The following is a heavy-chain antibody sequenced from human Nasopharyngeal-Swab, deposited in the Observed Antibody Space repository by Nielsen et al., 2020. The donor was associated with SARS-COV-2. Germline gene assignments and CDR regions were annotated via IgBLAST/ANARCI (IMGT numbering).Heavy chain of an antibody. CDR1: GYTFISFY. Sequence: ASLKVSCKASGYTFISFYILWVRHAPGQRLESMGIISPSGGGTTYAQNFQGRVTMTRDTSMSTVYMELMSLRSEDTAVYYCSRWDYASASIDYWGQGTLVTVSS. CDR3: SRWDYASASIDY. CDR2: ISPSGGGT. V-gene: IGHV1-46*01. J-gene: IGHJ4*02. D-gene: IGHD3-22*01.